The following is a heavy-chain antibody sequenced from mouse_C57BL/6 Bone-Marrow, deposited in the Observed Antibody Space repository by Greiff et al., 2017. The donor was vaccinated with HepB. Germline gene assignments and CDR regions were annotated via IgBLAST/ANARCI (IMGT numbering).Heavy chain of an antibody. V-gene: IGHV5-9-1*02. CDR1: GFTFSSYA. Sequence: DVKLVESGEGLVKPGGSLKLSCAASGFTFSSYAMSWVRQTPEKRLEWVAYISSGGDYISYADTVKGRFTISRDNARNTLYLQMSSLKSEDTAMYYCTRGGRGRVYYAMDYWGQGTSVTVSS. J-gene: IGHJ4*01. CDR3: TRGGRGRVYYAMDY. CDR2: ISSGGDYI.